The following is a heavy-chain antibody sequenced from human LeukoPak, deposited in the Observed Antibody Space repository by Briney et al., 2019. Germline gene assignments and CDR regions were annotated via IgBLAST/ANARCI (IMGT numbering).Heavy chain of an antibody. V-gene: IGHV3-7*01. CDR1: GVTFSSDW. J-gene: IGHJ4*02. CDR3: ARDSGYCSSTGCYVHYFDY. D-gene: IGHD2-2*01. Sequence: GGSLRLSCAASGVTFSSDWMSWGRRAPGKGLEGVANINQDGREKYYVDSVKGRFTISRDNAKNSLYLQMNSLRAEDTAVYYCARDSGYCSSTGCYVHYFDYWGQGTLVTVSS. CDR2: INQDGREK.